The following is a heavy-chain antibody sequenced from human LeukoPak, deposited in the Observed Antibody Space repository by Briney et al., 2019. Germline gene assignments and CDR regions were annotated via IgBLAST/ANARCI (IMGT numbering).Heavy chain of an antibody. J-gene: IGHJ2*01. D-gene: IGHD3-16*01. Sequence: SETLSLTCAVYGGSFSGYYWSWIRQPPGKGLEWIGEINHSGSTNYNPSLKSRVTISVDTSKNQFSLKLNAVTAADTATSFCVGPRGGGGPPYWYFDVWGRGTQVVVSS. CDR2: INHSGST. CDR3: VGPRGGGGPPYWYFDV. V-gene: IGHV4-34*01. CDR1: GGSFSGYY.